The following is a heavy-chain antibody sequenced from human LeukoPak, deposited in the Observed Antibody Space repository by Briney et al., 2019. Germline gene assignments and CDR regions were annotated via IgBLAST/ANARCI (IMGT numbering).Heavy chain of an antibody. CDR1: GFTFSSYS. J-gene: IGHJ4*02. Sequence: PGGSLRLSCAASGFTFSSYSMNWVRQAPGKGLMCVARIKHDGSSINYADSVKGRFTISRDNAENTLYLQMNSLRADDTAVYYCARAYDFWSGSGYYDNWGQGTQVTVSS. CDR3: ARAYDFWSGSGYYDN. V-gene: IGHV3-74*01. D-gene: IGHD3-3*01. CDR2: IKHDGSSI.